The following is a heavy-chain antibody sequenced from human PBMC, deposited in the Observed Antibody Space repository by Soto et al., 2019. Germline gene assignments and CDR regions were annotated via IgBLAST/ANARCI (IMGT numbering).Heavy chain of an antibody. CDR3: ARDRSSGWYFFDH. CDR2: INHSGST. V-gene: IGHV4-34*01. D-gene: IGHD6-19*01. Sequence: QVQLQQWGAGRLKPSETLSLTCAVYGGSFSGYYWSWIRQPPGKGLEWIGEINHSGSTNYNPSLKSRVTISVDTSKNKFSLKLSSVTAADTAVYYCARDRSSGWYFFDHCGQGTLVTVSS. J-gene: IGHJ4*02. CDR1: GGSFSGYY.